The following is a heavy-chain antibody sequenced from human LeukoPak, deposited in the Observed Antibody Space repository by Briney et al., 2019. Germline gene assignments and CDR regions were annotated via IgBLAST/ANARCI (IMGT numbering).Heavy chain of an antibody. CDR2: IYSSGST. J-gene: IGHJ4*02. D-gene: IGHD1-26*01. CDR3: ARHRGGRFSGSYCDY. V-gene: IGHV4-59*08. CDR1: GGSISGYY. Sequence: ASETLSLTCTVSGGSISGYYWSWIRQPPGKGLGWIAYIYSSGSTNYNPSLKSRVTISLDSSKNQFSLELSSVTAADTAVYYCARHRGGRFSGSYCDYWGQGTLVTVSS.